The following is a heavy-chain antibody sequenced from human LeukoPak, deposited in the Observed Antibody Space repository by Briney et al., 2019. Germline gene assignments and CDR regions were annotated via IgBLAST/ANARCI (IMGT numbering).Heavy chain of an antibody. CDR1: GFTFSSYA. J-gene: IGHJ6*02. Sequence: PGGSLRLSCAASGFTFSSYAMHWVRQAPGKGLEWVAVISYDGSNKYYADSVKGRFTISRDNSKNTLYLQMNSLRAEDTAVYYCARHYDFWSGYVHYGMDVWGQGTTVTVSS. D-gene: IGHD3-3*01. V-gene: IGHV3-30-3*01. CDR3: ARHYDFWSGYVHYGMDV. CDR2: ISYDGSNK.